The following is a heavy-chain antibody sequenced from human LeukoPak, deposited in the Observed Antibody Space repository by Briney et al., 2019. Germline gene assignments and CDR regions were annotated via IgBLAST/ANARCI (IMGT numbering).Heavy chain of an antibody. Sequence: SVKVSCKASGDTINSYTINWVRQAPGQGVEWMGGILPIFGPTDYAQNFQGRITITADKSTNTAYMELSSLTSEDSAVYYCATIYDFWSGYGYWGQGTLVTVSS. CDR1: GDTINSYT. J-gene: IGHJ4*02. CDR3: ATIYDFWSGYGY. V-gene: IGHV1-69*06. D-gene: IGHD3-3*01. CDR2: ILPIFGPT.